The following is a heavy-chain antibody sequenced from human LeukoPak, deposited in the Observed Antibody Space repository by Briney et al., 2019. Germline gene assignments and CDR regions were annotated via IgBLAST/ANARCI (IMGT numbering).Heavy chain of an antibody. Sequence: SETLSLTCTVSGGSISSYYWSWIRQPPGKGLEWIGYIYYSGSTSYNPSLKSRLTISVDTSKNQFSLKLSSVTAADTAMYYCTREAGNTQYFDYWGQGTLVTVSS. CDR3: TREAGNTQYFDY. V-gene: IGHV4-59*12. CDR2: IYYSGST. CDR1: GGSISSYY. D-gene: IGHD1-1*01. J-gene: IGHJ4*02.